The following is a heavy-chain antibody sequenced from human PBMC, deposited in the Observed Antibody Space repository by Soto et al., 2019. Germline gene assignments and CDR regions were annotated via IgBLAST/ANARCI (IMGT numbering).Heavy chain of an antibody. D-gene: IGHD3-22*01. CDR3: ARADSSGYTFEH. Sequence: QVQLQESGPGLVQPSQTLSLTCTVSGASISSGGYYWSWIRQHPGKGLEWIGYIYYSGTTYYNPSLKSRLNISLGPARNQCSLELNSVRAADTAVYYCARADSSGYTFEHWGQGTLVTVSS. J-gene: IGHJ4*02. V-gene: IGHV4-31*03. CDR2: IYYSGTT. CDR1: GASISSGGYY.